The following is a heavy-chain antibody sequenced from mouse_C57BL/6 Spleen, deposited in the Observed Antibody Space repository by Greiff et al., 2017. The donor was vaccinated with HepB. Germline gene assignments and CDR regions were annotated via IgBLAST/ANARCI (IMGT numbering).Heavy chain of an antibody. Sequence: EVKLMESGGGLVQPGGSLSLSCAASGFTFTDYYMSWVRQPPGKALEWLGFIRNKANGYTTEYSASVKGRFTISRDNYQSILYLQMNALRAEDSATYYCARAYGNYDWYFDVWGTGTTVTVSS. CDR1: GFTFTDYY. V-gene: IGHV7-3*01. CDR2: IRNKANGYTT. CDR3: ARAYGNYDWYFDV. D-gene: IGHD2-10*02. J-gene: IGHJ1*03.